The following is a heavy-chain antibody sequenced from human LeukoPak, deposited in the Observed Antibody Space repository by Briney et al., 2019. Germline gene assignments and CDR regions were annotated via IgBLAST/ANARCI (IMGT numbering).Heavy chain of an antibody. V-gene: IGHV4-59*01. CDR3: ATGVAAGDDY. Sequence: SETLSLTCTVSGGSICSYYWSWIRQPPGKGLEWIGYIYYSGSTNYNPSLKSRVTISVDTSKNQFSLKLSSVTAADTAVYYCATGVAAGDDYWGQGTLVTVSS. CDR2: IYYSGST. D-gene: IGHD6-13*01. CDR1: GGSICSYY. J-gene: IGHJ4*02.